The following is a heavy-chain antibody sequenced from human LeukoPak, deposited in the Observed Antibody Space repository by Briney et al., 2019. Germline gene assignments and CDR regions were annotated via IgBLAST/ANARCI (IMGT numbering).Heavy chain of an antibody. CDR1: GFTFDDYA. CDR2: ISWNSGSI. Sequence: GRSLRLSCAASGFTFDDYAMHWVRQAPGNGLEWVSGISWNSGSIGYADSVKGRFTISRDNAKNSLYLQMNSLRAEDTALYYCAKDLISPGRSFLYYFDYWGQGTLVTVSS. J-gene: IGHJ4*02. CDR3: AKDLISPGRSFLYYFDY. D-gene: IGHD2-15*01. V-gene: IGHV3-9*01.